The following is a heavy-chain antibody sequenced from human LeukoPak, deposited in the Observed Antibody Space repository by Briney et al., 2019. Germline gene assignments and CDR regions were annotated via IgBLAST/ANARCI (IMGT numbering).Heavy chain of an antibody. CDR3: ANSKKITIFGVVISPDV. V-gene: IGHV3-23*01. CDR1: GFTFSSYA. Sequence: GGSLRLSCAASGFTFSSYAMSWVRQAPRKGLEWVSAISGSGGSTYYADSVKGRFTISRDNSKNTLYLQMNSLRAEDTAVYYCANSKKITIFGVVISPDVWGQGTTVTVSS. D-gene: IGHD3-3*01. J-gene: IGHJ6*02. CDR2: ISGSGGST.